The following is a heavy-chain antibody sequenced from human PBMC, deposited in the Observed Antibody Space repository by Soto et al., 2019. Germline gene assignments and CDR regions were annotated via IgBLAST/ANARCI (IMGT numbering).Heavy chain of an antibody. CDR2: IYYSGST. D-gene: IGHD3-16*01. CDR3: ARHGHWAPFDD. CDR1: GGSISSGGYY. Sequence: PSETLSLTCTVSGGSISSGGYYWSWIRQHPGKGLEWIGYIYYSGSTSYNPSLKSRVAMSVDTSKNQFSLKLSSVTAADTAVYFCARHGHWAPFDDWGQGTLVTVSS. J-gene: IGHJ4*02. V-gene: IGHV4-31*03.